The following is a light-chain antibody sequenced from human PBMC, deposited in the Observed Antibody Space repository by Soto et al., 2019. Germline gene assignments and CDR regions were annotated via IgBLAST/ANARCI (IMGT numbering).Light chain of an antibody. CDR2: DVS. J-gene: IGLJ1*01. V-gene: IGLV2-14*03. Sequence: QSALTQPASVSGSPGQAITISCSGTSSDVGAFNCVFWYQQHPGKAPKLMIYDVSNRPSGVSNRFSGSKSGNTASLTISGLRAEDEADYYCNSYTSNNTYVFGTGTTGHRP. CDR3: NSYTSNNTYV. CDR1: SSDVGAFNC.